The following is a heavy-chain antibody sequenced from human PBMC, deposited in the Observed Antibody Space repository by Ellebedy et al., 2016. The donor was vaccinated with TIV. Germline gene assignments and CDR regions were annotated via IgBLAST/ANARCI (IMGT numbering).Heavy chain of an antibody. CDR1: GFTFDDYA. D-gene: IGHD3-3*01. Sequence: GGSLRLSXAASGFTFDDYAMHWVRQAPGKGLEWVSGISWNSGSIGYADSVKGRFTISRDNAKNSLYLQMNSLRAEDTAVYYCARGEGYYDFWSGYYSLHYWGQGTLVTVSS. V-gene: IGHV3-9*01. CDR3: ARGEGYYDFWSGYYSLHY. J-gene: IGHJ4*02. CDR2: ISWNSGSI.